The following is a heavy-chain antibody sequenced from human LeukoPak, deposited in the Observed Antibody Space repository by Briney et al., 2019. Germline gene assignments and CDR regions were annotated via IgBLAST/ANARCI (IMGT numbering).Heavy chain of an antibody. V-gene: IGHV4-59*01. Sequence: SETLSLTCTVSDGSMSSYYWSWIRQPPGKGLEWIGYIYYDGDTSHNASLKSRVTISIDTSKNQFSLKLDSVTAADTAMYYCARARDAFDIWGQGTMVTVSS. CDR2: IYYDGDT. CDR1: DGSMSSYY. J-gene: IGHJ3*02. CDR3: ARARDAFDI.